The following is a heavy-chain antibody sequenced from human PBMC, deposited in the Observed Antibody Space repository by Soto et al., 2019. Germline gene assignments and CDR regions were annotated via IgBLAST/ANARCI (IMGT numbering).Heavy chain of an antibody. D-gene: IGHD6-13*01. CDR3: ATSSAPGIAAAGTWFDP. CDR1: GYSFTSYW. CDR2: IDPSDSYT. J-gene: IGHJ5*02. Sequence: EVQLVQSGAEVKKPGESLRISCKGSGYSFTSYWISWVRQMPGKGLEWMGRIDPSDSYTNYSPSFQGHVTISADKSISTAYLQWSSLKASDTAMYYCATSSAPGIAAAGTWFDPWGQGTLVTVSS. V-gene: IGHV5-10-1*03.